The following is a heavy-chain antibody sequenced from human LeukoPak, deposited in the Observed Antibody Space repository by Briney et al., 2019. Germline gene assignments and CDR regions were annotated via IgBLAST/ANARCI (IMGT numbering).Heavy chain of an antibody. CDR3: ARARRGGSLYYYDSSGSPRNNWFDP. V-gene: IGHV4-31*03. Sequence: SETLSLTCTVSGGSISSGGYYWSWIRQHPGKGLEWIGYIYYSGSTYYNPSLKSRVTISVDTSKNQFSLKLSSVTAADTAVYYCARARRGGSLYYYDSSGSPRNNWFDPWGQGTLVTVSS. D-gene: IGHD3-22*01. J-gene: IGHJ5*02. CDR2: IYYSGST. CDR1: GGSISSGGYY.